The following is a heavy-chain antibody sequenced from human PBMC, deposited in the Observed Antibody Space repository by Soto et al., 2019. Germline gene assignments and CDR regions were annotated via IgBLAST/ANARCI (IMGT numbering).Heavy chain of an antibody. CDR1: GYTFTSYA. Sequence: ASVKVSCKASGYTFTSYAMNWVRQAPGQGLEWMGWINTNTGNPTYAQGFTGRFVFSLDTSVSTAYLQICSPKAEDTAVYYCARGTLYYDFWSGYYGTYYYGMDVWGQGTTVTVS. CDR2: INTNTGNP. J-gene: IGHJ6*02. CDR3: ARGTLYYDFWSGYYGTYYYGMDV. V-gene: IGHV7-4-1*01. D-gene: IGHD3-3*01.